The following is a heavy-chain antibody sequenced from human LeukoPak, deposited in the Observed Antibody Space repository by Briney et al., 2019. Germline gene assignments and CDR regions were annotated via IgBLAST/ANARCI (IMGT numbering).Heavy chain of an antibody. CDR2: ISSSSSFI. CDR1: GFILSTYT. D-gene: IGHD1-1*01. Sequence: PGGSLILSCAASGFILSTYTTNWVRQAPGKGLEWVSSISSSSSFIYYADSVKGRFTISRDNAKNSLYLQMNSLRAEDTAVYYCARDVAGTTGSYYFDYWGQGTLVTVSS. CDR3: ARDVAGTTGSYYFDY. V-gene: IGHV3-21*01. J-gene: IGHJ4*02.